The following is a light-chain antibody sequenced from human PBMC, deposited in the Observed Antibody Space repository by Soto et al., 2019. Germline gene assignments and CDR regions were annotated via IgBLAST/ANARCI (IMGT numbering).Light chain of an antibody. CDR1: QSISTW. J-gene: IGKJ2*02. CDR3: QQYSTYSRT. CDR2: KAS. V-gene: IGKV1-5*03. Sequence: DIQMTQSPSTLSASVGDRVTLTCRASQSISTWLAWYQQKPGKAPKLLIYKASSLEGGVPSRFSGSGSGTGFTLTISSLEPDAFATYYCQQYSTYSRTFGQGTKVETK.